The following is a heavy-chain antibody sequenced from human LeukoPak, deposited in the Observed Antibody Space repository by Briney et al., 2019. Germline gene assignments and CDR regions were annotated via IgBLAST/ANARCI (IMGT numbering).Heavy chain of an antibody. D-gene: IGHD1-26*01. CDR3: ARRGGSGRAFDY. J-gene: IGHJ4*02. V-gene: IGHV4-39*01. Sequence: SETLSLTCTVSGGSISSSSYYWGWIRQPPGKGLEWIGSIYYSGSTYYNPSLKSRVTISVDTSKNQFSLKLSSVTAADTAVYYCARRGGSGRAFDYWGQGTLVTVSS. CDR1: GGSISSSSYY. CDR2: IYYSGST.